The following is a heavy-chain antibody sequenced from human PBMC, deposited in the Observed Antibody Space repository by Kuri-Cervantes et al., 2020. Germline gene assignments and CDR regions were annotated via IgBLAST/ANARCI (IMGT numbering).Heavy chain of an antibody. Sequence: ASVKVSCKASGYTFTGYYMHWARQAPGQGLEWMGIINPSGGSTSYAQKFQGRVTMTRDTSTSTVYMELSSLRPEDTAVYYCARALFTVGSDFDYWGQGTLVTVSS. D-gene: IGHD4-11*01. V-gene: IGHV1-46*01. CDR3: ARALFTVGSDFDY. J-gene: IGHJ4*02. CDR1: GYTFTGYY. CDR2: INPSGGST.